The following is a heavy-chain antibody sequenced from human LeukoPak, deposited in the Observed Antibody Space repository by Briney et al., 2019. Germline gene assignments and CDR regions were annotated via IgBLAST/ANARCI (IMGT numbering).Heavy chain of an antibody. V-gene: IGHV3-7*01. D-gene: IGHD5-18*01. CDR2: IRYDGGLK. J-gene: IGHJ4*02. CDR3: GTSLDAAINT. Sequence: GGSLRLSCEASGLTFSSYWMTWVRQAPGKGLEWLANIRYDGGLKFYAASVKGRFTISRDNARNSLYLQMNSLRVEDTAVYYCGTSLDAAINTGGQGILVTVSS. CDR1: GLTFSSYW.